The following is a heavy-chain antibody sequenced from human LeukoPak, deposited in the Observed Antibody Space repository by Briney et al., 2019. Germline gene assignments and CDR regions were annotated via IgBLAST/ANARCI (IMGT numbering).Heavy chain of an antibody. Sequence: GGSLRLSCAASGFTFNNYEMNWVRQAPGKGLEWVSSISSSSSYKYYAYLVRGRITISRDNAKNSLYLQMNSLRGEDTAVYYCAREGSSSWYYFDYWGQGTLVTVSS. CDR2: ISSSSSYK. D-gene: IGHD6-13*01. V-gene: IGHV3-21*01. CDR1: GFTFNNYE. CDR3: AREGSSSWYYFDY. J-gene: IGHJ4*02.